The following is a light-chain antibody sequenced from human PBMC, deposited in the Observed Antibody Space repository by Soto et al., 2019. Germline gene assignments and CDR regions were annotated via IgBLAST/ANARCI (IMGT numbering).Light chain of an antibody. J-gene: IGKJ1*01. CDR2: DAS. CDR3: LQYDNLPPTGT. V-gene: IGKV1-33*01. CDR1: QDIATY. Sequence: DIQMTQSPSSLSASVGNRVTITCQASQDIATYLNWYQQKPGEAPNLLIYDASTLETGVPSRFSGGGSGTHFTFTLCNLQPEDIATYYCLQYDNLPPTGTSGQGTKV.